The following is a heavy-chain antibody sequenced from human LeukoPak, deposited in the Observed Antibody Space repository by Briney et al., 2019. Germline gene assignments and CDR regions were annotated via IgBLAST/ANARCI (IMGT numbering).Heavy chain of an antibody. V-gene: IGHV3-30*03. Sequence: GGSLRLSCVASGFTFSRHDMNWVRQAPGKGLEWVAVISYDGSNKYYADSVKGRFTISRDNSKNTLYLQMNSLRTEDTAVYYCARGHSRGGPSSSPGLGTDAFDIWGQGTMVTVSS. CDR2: ISYDGSNK. D-gene: IGHD6-6*01. J-gene: IGHJ3*02. CDR1: GFTFSRHD. CDR3: ARGHSRGGPSSSPGLGTDAFDI.